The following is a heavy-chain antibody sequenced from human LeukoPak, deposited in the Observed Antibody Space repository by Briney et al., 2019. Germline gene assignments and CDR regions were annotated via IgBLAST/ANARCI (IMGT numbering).Heavy chain of an antibody. V-gene: IGHV1-46*01. D-gene: IGHD2-8*02. CDR2: INPSGGST. Sequence: GASVKVSCKASGNTFTSYHMHWVRQAPGQGLEWMGIINPSGGSTGYAQKFQGRVTMTRDTSTSTLYMELSSLRSGDTAVYYCAREESGGYFDYWGQGTLVTVSS. CDR3: AREESGGYFDY. CDR1: GNTFTSYH. J-gene: IGHJ4*02.